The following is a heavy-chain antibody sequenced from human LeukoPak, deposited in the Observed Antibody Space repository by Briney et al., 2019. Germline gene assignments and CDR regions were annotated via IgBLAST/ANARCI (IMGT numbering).Heavy chain of an antibody. CDR2: INPNSGGT. D-gene: IGHD6-19*01. CDR1: GYTFTGYY. CDR3: YLEGVPVTGTSYY. V-gene: IGHV1-2*06. Sequence: ASVKVSCKASGYTFTGYYMHWVRQAPGQGLEWMGRINPNSGGTNYAQTFQGRVTMTRDTSISTAYMELSRLRFDDTAVYYCYLEGVPVTGTSYYWGQGTLVTFSS. J-gene: IGHJ4*02.